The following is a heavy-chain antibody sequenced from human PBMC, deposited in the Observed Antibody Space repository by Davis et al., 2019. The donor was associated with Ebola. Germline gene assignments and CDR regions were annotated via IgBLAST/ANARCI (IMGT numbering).Heavy chain of an antibody. D-gene: IGHD2/OR15-2a*01. CDR1: GYSFTNYW. CDR2: IYPGDSDT. J-gene: IGHJ4*02. CDR3: ARSGDYWRDYYFDY. V-gene: IGHV5-51*01. Sequence: GESLKISCTGSGYSFTNYWVGWVRQMPGKGLEWMGIIYPGDSDTRYSPSFQGQVTIPADKSISTAYLQWSSLKASDTAMYYCARSGDYWRDYYFDYWGQGTLVTVSS.